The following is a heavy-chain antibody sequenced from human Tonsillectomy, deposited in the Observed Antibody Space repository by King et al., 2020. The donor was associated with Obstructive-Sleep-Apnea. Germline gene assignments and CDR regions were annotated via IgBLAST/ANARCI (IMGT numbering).Heavy chain of an antibody. CDR1: GYTFTDCS. CDR2: INPRGANA. J-gene: IGHJ4*02. CDR3: ASLGGFPTLKTFDS. D-gene: IGHD2/OR15-2a*01. V-gene: IGHV1-46*01. Sequence: QLVQSGAEVKKPGASLTLSCKASGYTFTDCSLHWLRLAPGQGLEWLGVINPRGANATYSQRFQGRVTMTRDTSTSTVYMDLRSLRSEDTAVYFCASLGGFPTLKTFDSWGQGTLVAVSS.